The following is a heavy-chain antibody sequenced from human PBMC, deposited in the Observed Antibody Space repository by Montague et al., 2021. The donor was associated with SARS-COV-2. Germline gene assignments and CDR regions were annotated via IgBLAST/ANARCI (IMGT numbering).Heavy chain of an antibody. D-gene: IGHD2-2*01. J-gene: IGHJ3*02. Sequence: SETLSLTCTVSGGSIGTGYYFWSWIRQSPGKGLERLGTVFYRGNTCYNPSLKSRVTISVDTSTNQSSLKLTSVTVAETAIYFCARRNYCSSSSCYNGGFDNWGQGAVVTVSS. V-gene: IGHV4-39*01. CDR1: GGSIGTGYYF. CDR2: VFYRGNT. CDR3: ARRNYCSSSSCYNGGFDN.